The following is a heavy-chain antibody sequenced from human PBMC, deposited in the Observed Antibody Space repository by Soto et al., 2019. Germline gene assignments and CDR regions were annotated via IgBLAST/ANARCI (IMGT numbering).Heavy chain of an antibody. Sequence: QVQLVQSETEVKKPGASVKVSCKASGYIFTNYDITWVRQAPGQGLECMGWVSGYNGNTKYARKFKDRATMTTDTPTSTVNMERRSLISAAAAVYYCARFGSAPYYYYGVDAWGQGTTVFVSS. V-gene: IGHV1-18*01. CDR2: VSGYNGNT. CDR3: ARFGSAPYYYYGVDA. J-gene: IGHJ6*02. D-gene: IGHD3-10*01. CDR1: GYIFTNYD.